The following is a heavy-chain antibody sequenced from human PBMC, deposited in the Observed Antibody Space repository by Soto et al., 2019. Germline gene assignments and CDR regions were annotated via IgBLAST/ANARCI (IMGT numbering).Heavy chain of an antibody. Sequence: QVQLVQSGADVKKPGASVKVSCKASGYTFSDYGVSWVRQAPGQGLEWMGWISSKNGNTNFAQKFRGRVTMTTDPSTSTVYMELRSLRPDDTAVYYCAREPPETPPDYWGQGTLVTASS. J-gene: IGHJ4*02. V-gene: IGHV1-18*01. CDR1: GYTFSDYG. CDR2: ISSKNGNT. CDR3: AREPPETPPDY.